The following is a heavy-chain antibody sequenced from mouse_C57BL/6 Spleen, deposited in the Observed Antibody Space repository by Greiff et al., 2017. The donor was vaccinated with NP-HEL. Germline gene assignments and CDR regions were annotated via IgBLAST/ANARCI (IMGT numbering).Heavy chain of an antibody. Sequence: EVKLQESGPGLVKPSQSLSLTCSVTGYSITSGYFCNWIRQFPGNKLEWMGYISYDGSNNYNPSLKNRISITRDTAKNQFFLKLNSVTAEDTATCYCARVWLRDQYFDVWGTGTTVTVSS. V-gene: IGHV3-6*01. D-gene: IGHD1-1*01. CDR1: GYSITSGYF. CDR3: ARVWLRDQYFDV. J-gene: IGHJ1*03. CDR2: ISYDGSN.